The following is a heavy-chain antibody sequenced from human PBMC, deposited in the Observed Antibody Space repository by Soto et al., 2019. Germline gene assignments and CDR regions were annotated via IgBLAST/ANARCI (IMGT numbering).Heavy chain of an antibody. CDR3: ARDSTSVAATFDP. CDR2: MNPNSGNT. CDR1: GYTFTSYD. D-gene: IGHD2-15*01. J-gene: IGHJ5*02. V-gene: IGHV1-8*01. Sequence: ASVKVSCKASGYTFTSYDINWVRQATGQGLEWMGWMNPNSGNTGYAQKFQGRVTITADESTSTAYMELSSLRSEDTAVYYCARDSTSVAATFDPWGQGTLVTVSS.